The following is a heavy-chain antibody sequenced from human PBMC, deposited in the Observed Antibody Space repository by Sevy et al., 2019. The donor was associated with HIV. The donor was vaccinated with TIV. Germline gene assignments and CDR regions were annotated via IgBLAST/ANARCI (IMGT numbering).Heavy chain of an antibody. D-gene: IGHD3-10*01. CDR1: GYTFTSYA. J-gene: IGHJ6*02. CDR2: INTNTGNP. CDR3: AWDLLEYGSGSYVYGMDV. Sequence: ASVKVSCKASGYTFTSYAMNWVRQAPGQGLEWMGWINTNTGNPTYAQGFTGRFVFSLDTSVSTAYLQISSLRAEDTAVYYCAWDLLEYGSGSYVYGMDVWGQGTTVTVSS. V-gene: IGHV7-4-1*02.